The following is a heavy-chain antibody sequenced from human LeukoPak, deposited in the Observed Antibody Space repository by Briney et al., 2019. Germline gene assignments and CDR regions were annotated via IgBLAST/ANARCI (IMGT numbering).Heavy chain of an antibody. CDR2: IKQDGSEK. J-gene: IGHJ4*02. Sequence: GGSLRLSCAASGFTFSGYWMSWVRQAPGKGLEWVANIKQDGSEKYYVDSVKGRFTISRDNAKNPLYLQMNSLRAEDTAFYYCASTQTFDYWGQGTLVTVSS. CDR3: ASTQTFDY. CDR1: GFTFSGYW. V-gene: IGHV3-7*01.